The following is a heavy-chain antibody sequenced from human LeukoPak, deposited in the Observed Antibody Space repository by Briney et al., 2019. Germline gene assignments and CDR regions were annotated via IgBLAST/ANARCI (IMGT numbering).Heavy chain of an antibody. J-gene: IGHJ6*03. D-gene: IGHD6-13*01. CDR1: GYVFTDYY. Sequence: ASVKVSCRSSGYVFTDYYLNWVRHAPGQGLERMAWINTKTGASNYAPKFQGRLSMTRNPSTNTAYLELTKMTSDDTATYFCARGQQMGRGHHYYHLDVWVKGTAVTVSS. CDR3: ARGQQMGRGHHYYHLDV. V-gene: IGHV1/OR15-1*04. CDR2: INTKTGAS.